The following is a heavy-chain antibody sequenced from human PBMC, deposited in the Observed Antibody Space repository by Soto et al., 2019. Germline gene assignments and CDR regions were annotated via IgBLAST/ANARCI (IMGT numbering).Heavy chain of an antibody. J-gene: IGHJ6*02. CDR2: IYYSGST. V-gene: IGHV4-39*01. Sequence: SSDTLSLTCTVSGGSISSSSYYWGWIRQPPGKGLEWIGSIYYSGSTYYNPSLKSRVTISVDTSKHQFSLKLSSVTAADTAVYYCARTTTVQPYYYYYGMDVWGQGTTVT. D-gene: IGHD4-17*01. CDR1: GGSISSSSYY. CDR3: ARTTTVQPYYYYYGMDV.